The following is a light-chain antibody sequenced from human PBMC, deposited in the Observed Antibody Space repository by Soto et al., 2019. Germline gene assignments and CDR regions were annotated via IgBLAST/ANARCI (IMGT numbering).Light chain of an antibody. CDR1: SGHSNYA. J-gene: IGLJ2*01. V-gene: IGLV4-69*01. CDR2: LNSDGSH. CDR3: QTWVTGIHI. Sequence: QLVLTQSTSASASLGASVKLTCTLSSGHSNYAIAWHQQQPEKGPRFLMKLNSDGSHSKGDGIPDRFSGSSSGAERYLTISTLQSEDEADYYCQTWVTGIHIFDGGTKLTVL.